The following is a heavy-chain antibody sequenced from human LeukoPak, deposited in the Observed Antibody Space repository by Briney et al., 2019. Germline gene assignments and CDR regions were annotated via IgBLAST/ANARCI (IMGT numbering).Heavy chain of an antibody. J-gene: IGHJ4*02. Sequence: SVKVSCKASGGTFSSYAISWVRQAPGQGLEWMGGIIPIFGTASYAQKFEGRVTITADESTSTAYMELSSLRSEDTAVYYCARDRLSGGVMPDDYWGQGTLVTVSS. D-gene: IGHD3-16*01. CDR1: GGTFSSYA. CDR3: ARDRLSGGVMPDDY. CDR2: IIPIFGTA. V-gene: IGHV1-69*01.